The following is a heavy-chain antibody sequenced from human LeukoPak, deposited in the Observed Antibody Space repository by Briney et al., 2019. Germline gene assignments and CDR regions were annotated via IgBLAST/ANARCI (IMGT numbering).Heavy chain of an antibody. CDR2: ISSSSSYI. CDR1: GFTFSSYS. V-gene: IGHV3-21*01. Sequence: PGGSLRLSRAASGFTFSSYSMNWVRQAPGKGLEWVSSISSSSSYIYYADSVKGRFTISRDNAKNSLYLQMNSLRAEDTAVYYCARVPALITMIVAHIGINPYYFDYWGQGTLVTVSS. D-gene: IGHD3-22*01. J-gene: IGHJ4*02. CDR3: ARVPALITMIVAHIGINPYYFDY.